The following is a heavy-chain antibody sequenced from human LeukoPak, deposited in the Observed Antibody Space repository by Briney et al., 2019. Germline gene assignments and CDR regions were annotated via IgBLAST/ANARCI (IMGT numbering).Heavy chain of an antibody. Sequence: SETLSHTCAVYGGSLSGYYWSWIRQPPGKGLEWIGEINHSGSTNYNPSLKSRVTISVDTSKNQFSLKLSSVTAADTAVYYCARGTDFWTRWFDPWGQGTLVTVSS. CDR1: GGSLSGYY. D-gene: IGHD3/OR15-3a*01. J-gene: IGHJ5*02. V-gene: IGHV4-34*01. CDR2: INHSGST. CDR3: ARGTDFWTRWFDP.